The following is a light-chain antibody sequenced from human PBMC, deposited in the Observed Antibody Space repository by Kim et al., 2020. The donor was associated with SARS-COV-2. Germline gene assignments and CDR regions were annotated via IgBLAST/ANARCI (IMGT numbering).Light chain of an antibody. J-gene: IGLJ3*02. Sequence: QKVTISCSGGSSTIGNIYVSWYQQLLGTAPKVLIYDNNKRPSGIPDRFSGSKSGTSATLGITGLQTGDEADYYCGTWDSSVSAGVFGGGTQLTVL. CDR2: DNN. CDR3: GTWDSSVSAGV. V-gene: IGLV1-51*01. CDR1: SSTIGNIY.